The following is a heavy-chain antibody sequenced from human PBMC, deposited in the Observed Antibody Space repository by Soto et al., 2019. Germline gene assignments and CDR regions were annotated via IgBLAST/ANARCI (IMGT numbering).Heavy chain of an antibody. Sequence: QVQLVQSGAEVKKPGSSVKVSCKASGGTFSSYAISWVRQAPGQGIEWMGGIIPIFGTANYAQKFQGRVKITEDETTGTAAMELSSLRSENTAVYYCARGAYSSGWPLWNYYYYGMDVWGQGTTVTVSS. CDR3: ARGAYSSGWPLWNYYYYGMDV. D-gene: IGHD6-19*01. CDR1: GGTFSSYA. CDR2: IIPIFGTA. V-gene: IGHV1-69*01. J-gene: IGHJ6*02.